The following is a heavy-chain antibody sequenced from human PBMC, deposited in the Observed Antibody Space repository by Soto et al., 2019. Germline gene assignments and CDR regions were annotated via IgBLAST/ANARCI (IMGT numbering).Heavy chain of an antibody. V-gene: IGHV1-18*01. CDR1: GGTFSSYA. CDR3: ARVDKRRYYYDSSGYPDAFDI. J-gene: IGHJ3*02. D-gene: IGHD3-22*01. Sequence: ASVKVSCKASGGTFSSYAISWVRQAPGQGLEWMGWIIANNGTANYAQKLQGRVTITTDTSTSTAYMELRSLRSDDTAVYYCARVDKRRYYYDSSGYPDAFDIWGQGTMVTVSS. CDR2: IIANNGTA.